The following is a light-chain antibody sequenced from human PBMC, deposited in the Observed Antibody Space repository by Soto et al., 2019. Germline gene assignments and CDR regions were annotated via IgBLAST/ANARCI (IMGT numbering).Light chain of an antibody. CDR3: SSFAGNNNLV. V-gene: IGLV2-8*01. CDR1: SSDVGGYNY. J-gene: IGLJ2*01. Sequence: QSALTQPPSASGSPGQSVTISCTGTSSDVGGYNYVSWYQQHQGKAPKLMISEVSKRPSGVPDRFSGSKSGNTASLTVCGLQAEDEADYYCSSFAGNNNLVFGGGTQLTVL. CDR2: EVS.